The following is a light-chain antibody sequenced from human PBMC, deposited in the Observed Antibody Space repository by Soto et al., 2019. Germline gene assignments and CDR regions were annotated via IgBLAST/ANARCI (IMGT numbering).Light chain of an antibody. Sequence: AIRMTQSPAALSASTGDRVTITCRASQGISSYLAWYQQKPGKAPKLLIYAASTLQSGVPSRFSGSGSGTDFTLTISCLQPDDFATYYCQEYNGFPVTFGGGTKVDIK. J-gene: IGKJ4*01. CDR3: QEYNGFPVT. CDR1: QGISSY. CDR2: AAS. V-gene: IGKV1-8*01.